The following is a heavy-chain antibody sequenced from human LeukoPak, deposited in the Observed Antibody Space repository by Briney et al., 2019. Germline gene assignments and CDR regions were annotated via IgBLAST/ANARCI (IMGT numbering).Heavy chain of an antibody. CDR2: INHSGST. V-gene: IGHV4-34*01. J-gene: IGHJ4*02. CDR3: ARGSVPLAYGDYGLFDY. D-gene: IGHD4-17*01. Sequence: ETLSLTCALYGGSFSGYYWSWIRQPPGKGLEWIGEINHSGSTNYNPSLKSRVTISVDTSKNQFSLKLSSVTAADTAVYYCARGSVPLAYGDYGLFDYWGQGTLVTVSS. CDR1: GGSFSGYY.